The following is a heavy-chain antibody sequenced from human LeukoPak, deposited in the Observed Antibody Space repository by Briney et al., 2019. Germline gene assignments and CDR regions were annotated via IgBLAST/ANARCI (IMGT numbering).Heavy chain of an antibody. CDR3: AREKVTTDNYYYMDV. CDR1: GLTFDDHG. V-gene: IGHV3-20*04. CDR2: INWNGDST. D-gene: IGHD4-11*01. J-gene: IGHJ6*03. Sequence: AGGSLRLSCAASGLTFDDHGMSWVRPAPGKGLQWVSAINWNGDSTSYADSVKGRFTISRDNAKNSLYLQMNSLRAEDTALYYCAREKVTTDNYYYMDVWGKGTTVTVSS.